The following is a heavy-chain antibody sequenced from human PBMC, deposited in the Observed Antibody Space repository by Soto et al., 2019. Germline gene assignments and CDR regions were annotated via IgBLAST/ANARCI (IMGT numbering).Heavy chain of an antibody. D-gene: IGHD6-19*01. J-gene: IGHJ3*02. Sequence: ASVKVSCKASGYTFTIYYMHWVRQAPGQGLEWMGIINPSGGSTSYAQKFQGRVTMTRDTSTSTVYMELSSLRSEDTAVYYCARVISGYSSGLRGRRIDAFDIWGQGTMVTVSS. CDR2: INPSGGST. CDR1: GYTFTIYY. V-gene: IGHV1-46*03. CDR3: ARVISGYSSGLRGRRIDAFDI.